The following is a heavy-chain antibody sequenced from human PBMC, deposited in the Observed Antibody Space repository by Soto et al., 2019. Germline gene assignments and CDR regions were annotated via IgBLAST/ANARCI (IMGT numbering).Heavy chain of an antibody. D-gene: IGHD1-1*01. J-gene: IGHJ4*02. V-gene: IGHV6-1*01. CDR1: GDSVSSNSAV. CDR3: ERDSSLPGISAPPPFDY. Sequence: SQTLSLTCAISGDSVSSNSAVWNWIRQSPSRGLEWLGRAYYRSKWYIDYAESVRSRITINPDTSKNQLSLELNSVTPEDTAVYYCERDSSLPGISAPPPFDYWGQGTLVTLSS. CDR2: AYYRSKWYI.